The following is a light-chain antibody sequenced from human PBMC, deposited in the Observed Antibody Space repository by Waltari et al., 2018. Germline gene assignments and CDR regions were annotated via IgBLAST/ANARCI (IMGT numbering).Light chain of an antibody. V-gene: IGLV2-14*03. CDR2: DVN. CDR1: SSDVGGDAS. CDR3: SSQSTKNGVI. J-gene: IGLJ2*01. Sequence: QSALTQPASVSGSPGQSITISCTGSSSDVGGDASVSWYENHPAQAPKVIIYDVNKRPSGVSDRFSGSKSGNTASLTISGLQAEDEATFYCSSQSTKNGVIFGGGTKVTVL.